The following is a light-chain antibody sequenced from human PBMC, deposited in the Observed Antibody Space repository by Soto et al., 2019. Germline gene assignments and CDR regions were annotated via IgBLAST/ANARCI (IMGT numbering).Light chain of an antibody. CDR1: SSDVGGYNY. J-gene: IGLJ2*01. CDR3: SSYTSSSTVV. V-gene: IGLV2-14*01. Sequence: QSVLTQPPSASGSPGQSVTISCTGTSSDVGGYNYVSWYQQHPGKAPKLMIYDVSNRPSGVSNRFSGSKSGNTASLTISGLQAEDEADYYCSSYTSSSTVVFGGVTKFTVL. CDR2: DVS.